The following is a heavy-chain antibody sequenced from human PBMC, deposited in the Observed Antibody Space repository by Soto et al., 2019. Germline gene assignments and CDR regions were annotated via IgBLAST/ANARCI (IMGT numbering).Heavy chain of an antibody. J-gene: IGHJ4*02. CDR2: ISYDGSNK. CDR3: AKIRDQYSSSWYTFDY. D-gene: IGHD6-13*01. Sequence: GGSLRLSCAASGFTFSSYGMHWVRQAPGKGLEWVAVISYDGSNKYYADSVKGRFTISRDNSKNTLYLQMNSLRAEDTAVYYCAKIRDQYSSSWYTFDYWGQGTLVTVSS. V-gene: IGHV3-30*18. CDR1: GFTFSSYG.